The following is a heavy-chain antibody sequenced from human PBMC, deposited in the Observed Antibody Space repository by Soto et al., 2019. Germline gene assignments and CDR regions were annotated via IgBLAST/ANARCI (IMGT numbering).Heavy chain of an antibody. D-gene: IGHD2-2*01. V-gene: IGHV4-34*01. CDR1: GGSFSGYY. CDR2: INHSGST. Sequence: SETLSLTCAVYGGSFSGYYWSWIRQPPGKGLEWIGEINHSGSTNYNPSLKSRVTISVDTSKDQFSLKLSSVTAADTAVYYCARGRAQGCSSTSCYPKNIAEAGTGNYDYWGQGTLVTVSS. CDR3: ARGRAQGCSSTSCYPKNIAEAGTGNYDY. J-gene: IGHJ4*02.